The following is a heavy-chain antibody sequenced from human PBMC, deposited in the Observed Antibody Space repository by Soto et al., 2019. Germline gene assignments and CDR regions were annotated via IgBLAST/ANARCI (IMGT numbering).Heavy chain of an antibody. CDR2: IYYSGST. CDR3: ARDVEGYHGEFVFVI. D-gene: IGHD5-12*01. J-gene: IGHJ3*02. Sequence: NPSETLSLTCTVSGGSISSGDYYWSWIRQPPGKGLEWIGYIYYSGSTYYNPSLKSRVTISVDTSKNQFSLKLSSVTAADTAVYYCARDVEGYHGEFVFVIWGQGTMVTVSS. CDR1: GGSISSGDYY. V-gene: IGHV4-30-4*01.